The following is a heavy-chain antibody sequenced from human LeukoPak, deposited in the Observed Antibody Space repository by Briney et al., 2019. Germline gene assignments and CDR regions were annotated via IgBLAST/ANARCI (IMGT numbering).Heavy chain of an antibody. V-gene: IGHV1-18*01. J-gene: IGHJ3*02. CDR1: GYTFTSYG. Sequence: GASVKVSFKASGYTFTSYGISWVRQAPGQGLERMGWISAYNGNTNYAQKLQDRVTMTTDTSTSTAYMELRSLRSDDTAVYYCARAQLQYSGSRGPFDIWGQGTMVTVSS. CDR3: ARAQLQYSGSRGPFDI. D-gene: IGHD1-26*01. CDR2: ISAYNGNT.